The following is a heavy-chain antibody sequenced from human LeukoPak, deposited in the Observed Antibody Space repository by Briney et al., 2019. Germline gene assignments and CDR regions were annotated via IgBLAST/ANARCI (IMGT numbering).Heavy chain of an antibody. J-gene: IGHJ4*02. CDR1: GFTFSSYS. CDR2: ISSSSSYI. Sequence: GGSLRLSCAASGFTFSSYSMNWVRQAPRKGLEWVSSISSSSSYIYYADSVKGRFTISRDNAKDSLYLQMNSLRAEDTAVYYCARDYELGGTFDYWGQGTLVTVSS. D-gene: IGHD3-16*01. CDR3: ARDYELGGTFDY. V-gene: IGHV3-21*01.